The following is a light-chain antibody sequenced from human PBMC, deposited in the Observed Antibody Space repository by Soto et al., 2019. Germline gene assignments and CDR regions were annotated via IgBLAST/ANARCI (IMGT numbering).Light chain of an antibody. CDR1: QSVSSSF. Sequence: EIVLTQSPGTLSLSPGERATLSCRASQSVSSSFLAWYQQKPGQAPRLLIYGASSRATGIPDRFSGSGSGTDFTLTISRLEPEDFAVYYCQQYGNSPWTFGQGTKVGI. J-gene: IGKJ1*01. V-gene: IGKV3-20*01. CDR2: GAS. CDR3: QQYGNSPWT.